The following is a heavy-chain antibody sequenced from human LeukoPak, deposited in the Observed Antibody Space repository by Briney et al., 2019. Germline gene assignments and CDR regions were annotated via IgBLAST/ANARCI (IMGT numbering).Heavy chain of an antibody. V-gene: IGHV3-23*01. CDR2: ISGSGGRT. Sequence: PGGSLRLSRAASGFTFGTYAMSWVRQAPGKGLEWVSTISGSGGRTYYADSVKGRFTISRDKSKNTLYLQMNRLRAEDTAVYNCAKDYSGSYYALDYWGQGTLVTVSS. CDR1: GFTFGTYA. J-gene: IGHJ4*02. CDR3: AKDYSGSYYALDY. D-gene: IGHD1-26*01.